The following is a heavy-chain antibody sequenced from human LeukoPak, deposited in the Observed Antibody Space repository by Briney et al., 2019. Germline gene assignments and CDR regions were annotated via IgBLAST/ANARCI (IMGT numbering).Heavy chain of an antibody. CDR2: IDSAGDT. V-gene: IGHV3-13*01. J-gene: IGHJ6*02. D-gene: IGHD3-16*01. CDR1: GFTFEDHT. CDR3: ARERSPYYYGMDV. Sequence: GGSLRLSCEATGFTFEDHTMHWVRQAPGKGLEWVSTIDSAGDTYYPGSVKGRFTISRENANNSLYLQMNSLRVGDTAVYFCARERSPYYYGMDVWGQGTTVTVSS.